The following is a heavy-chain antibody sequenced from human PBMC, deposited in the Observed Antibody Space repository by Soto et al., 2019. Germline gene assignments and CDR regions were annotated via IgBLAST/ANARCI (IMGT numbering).Heavy chain of an antibody. D-gene: IGHD5-18*01. Sequence: GASVKVSCKVSGYTLTELSMHWVRQAPGKGLEWMGGFDPEDGETIYAQKFQGRVTMTEDTSTDTAYMELSSLRSEDTAVYYCATTLPGYRYEVDWGQGTLVTVSS. CDR3: ATTLPGYRYEVD. CDR1: GYTLTELS. J-gene: IGHJ4*02. V-gene: IGHV1-24*01. CDR2: FDPEDGET.